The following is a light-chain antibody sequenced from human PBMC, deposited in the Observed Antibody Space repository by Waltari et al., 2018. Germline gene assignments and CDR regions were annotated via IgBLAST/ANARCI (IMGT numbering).Light chain of an antibody. V-gene: IGLV2-23*02. CDR1: SSDIGFYKL. CDR2: EVT. J-gene: IGLJ1*01. Sequence: QSPLTQPASVSGSPGQSITISCTGTSSDIGFYKLVSWYQQYPGKAHKVMIYEVTKRPSGVSNRFSGSKSGNTASLTISGLQAEDEADYYCFSYAGTSSGVFGTGTKVTVL. CDR3: FSYAGTSSGV.